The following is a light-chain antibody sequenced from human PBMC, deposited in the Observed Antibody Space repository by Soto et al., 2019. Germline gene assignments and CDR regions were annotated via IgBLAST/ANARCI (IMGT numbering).Light chain of an antibody. CDR2: GAS. CDR3: HQYGSSPT. CDR1: QSVSSSY. J-gene: IGKJ1*01. V-gene: IGKV3-20*01. Sequence: EIVLTQSPATLSFSPGERATLSCRASQSVSSSYLSWHQQHPGQAPGLLIYGASSTATGIPNRFSGSGAGSDFTLTIIRLEADDFAVYYWHQYGSSPTFGQGTKVEIK.